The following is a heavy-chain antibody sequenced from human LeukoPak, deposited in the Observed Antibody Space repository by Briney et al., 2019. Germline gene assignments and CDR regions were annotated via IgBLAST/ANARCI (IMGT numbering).Heavy chain of an antibody. V-gene: IGHV5-51*01. CDR1: GYRFTNYW. D-gene: IGHD3-22*01. Sequence: GESLKISSKGSGYRFTNYWIGWVRQTPGKGLEWMGIIYPGDSDTRYSPSFQGQVTISADKSISTAYLQWSSLKASDTAMYYCARRGSSGSNDYWGQGTLVTVSS. CDR2: IYPGDSDT. CDR3: ARRGSSGSNDY. J-gene: IGHJ4*02.